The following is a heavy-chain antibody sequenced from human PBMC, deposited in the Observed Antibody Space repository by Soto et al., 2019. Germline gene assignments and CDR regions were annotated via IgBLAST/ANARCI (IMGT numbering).Heavy chain of an antibody. D-gene: IGHD2-8*01. V-gene: IGHV1-18*01. CDR1: GFTFSNYG. J-gene: IGHJ6*02. CDR2: VSANNGHT. CDR3: ARDIESVTAKHFFYYYAMDV. Sequence: ASVKVSCKASGFTFSNYGRNWVRQAPGQGLEWMGWVSANNGHTNYAQNLQGRVSMTTDTSTSTAYMELRGLTSDDTAVYYCARDIESVTAKHFFYYYAMDVWGQGTTVTVSS.